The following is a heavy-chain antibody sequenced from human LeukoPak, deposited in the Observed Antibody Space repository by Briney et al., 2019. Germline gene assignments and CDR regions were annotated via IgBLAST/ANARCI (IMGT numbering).Heavy chain of an antibody. CDR1: GFTFSSHW. CDR3: ATGRSCTTCYLPDY. V-gene: IGHV3-7*01. Sequence: PGGSLRLSCAASGFTFSSHWMSWVRQAPGKGLEWVANINQDGGEKHYVDSVKGRFTISRDNAKNSLYLQMNSLRAEDTAVYHCATGRSCTTCYLPDYWGQGTLVTVSS. D-gene: IGHD2-2*01. CDR2: INQDGGEK. J-gene: IGHJ4*02.